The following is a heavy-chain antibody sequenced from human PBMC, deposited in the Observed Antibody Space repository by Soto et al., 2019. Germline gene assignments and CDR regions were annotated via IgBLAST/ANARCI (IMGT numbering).Heavy chain of an antibody. CDR2: MNPNSGNT. CDR3: ASWSSGRYAFDI. V-gene: IGHV1-8*01. J-gene: IGHJ3*02. CDR1: GYTFTSYD. D-gene: IGHD6-19*01. Sequence: GASVKVSCKASGYTFTSYDINWVRQATGQGLEWMGWMNPNSGNTGYAQKFQGRVTMTRNTSISTAYMELSSLRSEDTAVYYCASWSSGRYAFDIWGQGTMVTVSS.